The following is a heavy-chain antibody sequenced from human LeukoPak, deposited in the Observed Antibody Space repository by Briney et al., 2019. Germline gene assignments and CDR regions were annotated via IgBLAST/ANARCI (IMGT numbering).Heavy chain of an antibody. CDR1: GFTFSSYG. CDR2: VHYDGSNK. CDR3: AKDPWDY. J-gene: IGHJ4*02. Sequence: GGSLRLSCAASGFTFSSYGTHWVRQALGKGPEWVAFVHYDGSNKYYADSVKGRFTVSRDNSKNTVYLEMNSLNSEDTAVYYCAKDPWDYWDQGTLVTVSS. V-gene: IGHV3-30*02.